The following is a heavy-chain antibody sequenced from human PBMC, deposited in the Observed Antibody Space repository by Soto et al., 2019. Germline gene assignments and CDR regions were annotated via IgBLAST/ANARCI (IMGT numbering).Heavy chain of an antibody. Sequence: QVQLVQSGAEVKKPGASVKVSCKASGYTCTSYGISWVRQAPGQGLEWMGWISAYNGNTNYAQKLQGRVTMTTDTPPSTAHMELRSVRSDATAVYYCARTITIFGVVPYYFDCWGQGNLVTVSS. D-gene: IGHD3-3*01. J-gene: IGHJ4*02. CDR3: ARTITIFGVVPYYFDC. CDR1: GYTCTSYG. CDR2: ISAYNGNT. V-gene: IGHV1-18*01.